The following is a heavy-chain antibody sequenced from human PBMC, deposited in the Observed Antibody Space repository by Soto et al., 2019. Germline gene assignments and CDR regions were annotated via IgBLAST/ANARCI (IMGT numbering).Heavy chain of an antibody. CDR2: INPNSGGT. CDR3: ARDHSSSWYRLQDYYYYGMDV. D-gene: IGHD6-13*01. V-gene: IGHV1-2*04. CDR1: GYTFTGYY. J-gene: IGHJ6*02. Sequence: ASVKVSCKASGYTFTGYYMHWVRQAPGQGLEWMGWINPNSGGTNYAQKFQGWVTMTRDTSISTAYMELSRLRSDDTAVYYCARDHSSSWYRLQDYYYYGMDVWGQGTTVTVS.